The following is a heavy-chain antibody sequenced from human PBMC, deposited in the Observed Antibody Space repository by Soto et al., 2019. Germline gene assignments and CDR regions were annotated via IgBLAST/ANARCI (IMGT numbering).Heavy chain of an antibody. V-gene: IGHV4-4*02. CDR1: GDSISSDKW. J-gene: IGHJ4*02. CDR3: ATRSGSYPY. CDR2: IWHTGST. Sequence: QVQLQESGPGLVEPSGTLSLTCAVSGDSISSDKWWTWVRQPPGKGLEWVGEIWHTGSTNYNPSLKSRLTISIDKSMNQFSRKLTSVTAADTAVYFCATRSGSYPYWGQGTLVTVSS. D-gene: IGHD3-10*01.